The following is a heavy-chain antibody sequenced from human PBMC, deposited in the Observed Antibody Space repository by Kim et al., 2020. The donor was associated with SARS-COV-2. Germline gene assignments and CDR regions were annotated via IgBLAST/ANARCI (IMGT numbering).Heavy chain of an antibody. V-gene: IGHV4-59*08. D-gene: IGHD1-26*01. CDR3: ARHGYSGSYYLDY. CDR1: GGSISSYY. J-gene: IGHJ4*02. Sequence: SETLSLTCTVSGGSISSYYWSWIRQPPGKGLEWIGYIYYSGSTNYNPSLKSRVTISVDTSKNQFSLKLSSVTAADTAVYYCARHGYSGSYYLDYWGQGTLVTVSS. CDR2: IYYSGST.